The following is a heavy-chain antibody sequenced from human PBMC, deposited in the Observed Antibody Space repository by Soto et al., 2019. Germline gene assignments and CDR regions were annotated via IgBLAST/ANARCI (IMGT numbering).Heavy chain of an antibody. V-gene: IGHV3-30-3*01. Sequence: PGGSLRLSCAASGFTFSSYAMHWVRQAPGKGLEWVAVISYDGSNKYYADSVKGRFTISRDNSKNTLYLQMNSLRAEDTAVYHCARVHVGYCSGGSCLFDYWGQGTLVTVSS. J-gene: IGHJ4*02. CDR3: ARVHVGYCSGGSCLFDY. CDR2: ISYDGSNK. CDR1: GFTFSSYA. D-gene: IGHD2-15*01.